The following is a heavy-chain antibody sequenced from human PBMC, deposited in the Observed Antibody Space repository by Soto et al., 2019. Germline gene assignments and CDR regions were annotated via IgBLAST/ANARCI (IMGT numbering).Heavy chain of an antibody. CDR2: IYYSGST. D-gene: IGHD3-16*01. V-gene: IGHV4-59*08. J-gene: IGHJ3*02. CDR3: ARRYGCAFDI. Sequence: QVQLQESGPGLVKPSETLSLSCTVSGGSISSYYWSWIRQPPGKGLEWIGYIYYSGSTNYNPSLKIRVTTSVDTSKNQFSLKLSSLTAADTAVYECARRYGCAFDIWGQGTMVTVSS. CDR1: GGSISSYY.